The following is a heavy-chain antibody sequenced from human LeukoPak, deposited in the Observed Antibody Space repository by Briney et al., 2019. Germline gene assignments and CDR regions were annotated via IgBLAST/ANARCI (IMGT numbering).Heavy chain of an antibody. Sequence: PGGSLRLSCAASGFTFSDYAMSWVRQAPGKGLEWVSTISGSGGDTYYADSVKGRFTVSRDNSKNTLYLQMSSLRAEDTAVYYCAKTSGVPFDCWGLGTLVTVSS. CDR1: GFTFSDYA. CDR2: ISGSGGDT. D-gene: IGHD2-2*01. CDR3: AKTSGVPFDC. J-gene: IGHJ4*02. V-gene: IGHV3-23*01.